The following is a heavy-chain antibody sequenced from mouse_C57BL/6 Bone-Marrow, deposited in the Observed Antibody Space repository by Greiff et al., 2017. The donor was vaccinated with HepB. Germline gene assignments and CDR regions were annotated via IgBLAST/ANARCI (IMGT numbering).Heavy chain of an antibody. J-gene: IGHJ2*01. V-gene: IGHV1-72*01. CDR3: ARAYDYDERLDYFDY. CDR1: GYTFTSYW. CDR2: IDPNSGGT. D-gene: IGHD2-4*01. Sequence: VQLQQSGAELVKPGASVKLSCKASGYTFTSYWMHWVKQRPGRGLEWIGRIDPNSGGTKYNEKFKSKATLSVDKPSSTAYMQLSSLTSEDSAVYYCARAYDYDERLDYFDYWGQGTTLTVSS.